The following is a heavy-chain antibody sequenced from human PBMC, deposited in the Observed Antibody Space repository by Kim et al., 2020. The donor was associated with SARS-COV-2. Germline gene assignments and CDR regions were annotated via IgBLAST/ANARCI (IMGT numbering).Heavy chain of an antibody. D-gene: IGHD6-6*01. V-gene: IGHV3-23*01. CDR3: AKDQLSSIAARLGIQNAFDI. CDR2: ISGSGGST. CDR1: GFTFSSYA. J-gene: IGHJ3*02. Sequence: GGSLRLSCAASGFTFSSYAMSWVRQAPGKGLEWVSAISGSGGSTYYADSVKGRFTISRDNSKNTLYLQMNSLRAEDTAVYYCAKDQLSSIAARLGIQNAFDIWGQGTMVTVSS.